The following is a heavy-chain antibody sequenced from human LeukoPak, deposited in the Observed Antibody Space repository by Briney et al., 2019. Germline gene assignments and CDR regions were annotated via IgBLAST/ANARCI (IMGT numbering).Heavy chain of an antibody. V-gene: IGHV3-7*04. J-gene: IGHJ3*02. Sequence: GSLRLSCAASGFTFSSYWMSWVRQAPGKGLEWVANIKQDGSEKYYVDSVKGRFTISRDNAKNSLYLQMNSLRAEDTAVYYCARGIAAAVPRAFDIWGQGTMVTVSS. D-gene: IGHD6-13*01. CDR1: GFTFSSYW. CDR2: IKQDGSEK. CDR3: ARGIAAAVPRAFDI.